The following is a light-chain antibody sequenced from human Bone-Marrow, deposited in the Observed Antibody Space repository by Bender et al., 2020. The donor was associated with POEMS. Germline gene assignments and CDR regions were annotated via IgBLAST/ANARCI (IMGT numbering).Light chain of an antibody. Sequence: QSALTQPPFASGSPGQSVTISCTGTSSDVGGYNYVSWYQQHPGKAPKLMIYAVTKRPSGVPDRFSGSRSGNTASLTVSGLQAEDEADYYCSSYAGNNNLLFGGGTKLTVL. CDR1: SSDVGGYNY. CDR2: AVT. V-gene: IGLV2-8*01. J-gene: IGLJ2*01. CDR3: SSYAGNNNLL.